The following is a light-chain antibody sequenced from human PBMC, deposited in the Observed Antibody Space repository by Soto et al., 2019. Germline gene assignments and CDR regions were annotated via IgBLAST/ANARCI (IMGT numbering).Light chain of an antibody. CDR3: QQRSNWPIT. CDR1: QSVSSS. Sequence: EIMMTQSPATLSVSPGERATLSCRASQSVSSSLAWYQQKPGQAPRLLIYGAFSRATGIPARFSGSGSGTDFTLTISSLEPEDFAVYYCQQRSNWPITFGQGTRLEIK. CDR2: GAF. J-gene: IGKJ5*01. V-gene: IGKV3-11*01.